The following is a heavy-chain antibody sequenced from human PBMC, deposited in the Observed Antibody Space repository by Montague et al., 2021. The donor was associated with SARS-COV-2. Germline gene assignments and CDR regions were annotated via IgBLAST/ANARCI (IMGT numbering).Heavy chain of an antibody. D-gene: IGHD4-17*01. CDR3: VRAVLRDRDTPHPYYYKGMNS. CDR2: VYYSGSS. J-gene: IGHJ6*02. CDR1: GESISTSY. Sequence: SETLSLTCTVSGESISTSYWTWIRQPPGKGLEWIGDVYYSGSSSYNSSLKSRVTVSVDTSKNQFSLNLSSVTAADTAVYFCVRAVLRDRDTPHPYYYKGMNSGGQGPSVTV. V-gene: IGHV4-59*01.